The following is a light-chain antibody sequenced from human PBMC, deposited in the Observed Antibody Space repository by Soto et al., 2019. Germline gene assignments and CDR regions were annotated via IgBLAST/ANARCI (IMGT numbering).Light chain of an antibody. V-gene: IGLV1-47*01. Sequence: QPVLTQPTSASGTPGQRVTISCSGSSSNIGSNYVYWYQQLPGTAPKLLIYRNNQRPSGVPDRFSGSKSGTSASLAISGLRSEDEADYYCAAWDDSLSGYVFGTGTKLTVL. CDR1: SSNIGSNY. CDR2: RNN. CDR3: AAWDDSLSGYV. J-gene: IGLJ1*01.